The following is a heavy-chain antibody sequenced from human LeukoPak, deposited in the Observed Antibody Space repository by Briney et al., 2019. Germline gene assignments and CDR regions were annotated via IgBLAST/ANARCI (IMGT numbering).Heavy chain of an antibody. CDR2: INHSGST. V-gene: IGHV4-34*01. Sequence: PSETLSLTCAVYGGSFSGYYWSWIRQPPGKGLEWIGEINHSGSTNYNPSLKSRVTISVDTSKNQFSLKLSSVTAADTAVYYCARAPLLNYFDYWGQGTLVTVSS. CDR1: GGSFSGYY. CDR3: ARAPLLNYFDY. J-gene: IGHJ4*02.